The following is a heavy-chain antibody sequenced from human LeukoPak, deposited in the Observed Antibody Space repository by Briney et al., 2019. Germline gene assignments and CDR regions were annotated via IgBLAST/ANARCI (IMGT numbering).Heavy chain of an antibody. CDR2: IYHSGST. Sequence: PSETLSLTCIVSVGSISTYYWNWIRQPPWKGLEWIGYIYHSGSTNYNPSLQSRVTISVDTSKNQSSLNLNSVTAADTAVYYCARGGAARLHFQNWGQGTLVTVSP. CDR1: VGSISTYY. J-gene: IGHJ1*01. CDR3: ARGGAARLHFQN. V-gene: IGHV4-59*01. D-gene: IGHD6-6*01.